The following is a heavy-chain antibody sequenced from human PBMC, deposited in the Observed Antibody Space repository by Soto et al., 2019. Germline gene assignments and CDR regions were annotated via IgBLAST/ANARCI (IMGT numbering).Heavy chain of an antibody. J-gene: IGHJ4*02. CDR2: ISAYNGNT. D-gene: IGHD2-15*01. CDR3: AIYSQMDCSDGSWYFDY. V-gene: IGHV1-18*04. Sequence: ASVKVSCKASGYTFTSYGISWVRQAPGQGLECMGWISAYNGNTNYAQKLQGRVTMTTDTSTSTAYMELRSLRSDDTAVYYCAIYSQMDCSDGSWYFDYWGQGALVTVSS. CDR1: GYTFTSYG.